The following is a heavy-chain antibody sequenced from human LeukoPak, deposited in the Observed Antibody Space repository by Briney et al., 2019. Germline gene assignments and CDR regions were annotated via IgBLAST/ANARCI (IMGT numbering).Heavy chain of an antibody. CDR3: PRVGGLGGSSISRSYYYMDV. J-gene: IGHJ6*03. CDR1: VYTFTNYY. V-gene: IGHV1-46*01. CDR2: INPSGGST. Sequence: ASVKVSCKASVYTFTNYYMHWVRQARGQGLEWMGIINPSGGSTSYAQRLQGRVSMTSDTSTSTVYMELSSLRSEDTAVYYCPRVGGLGGSSISRSYYYMDVWGKGTTVTVSS. D-gene: IGHD2-2*01.